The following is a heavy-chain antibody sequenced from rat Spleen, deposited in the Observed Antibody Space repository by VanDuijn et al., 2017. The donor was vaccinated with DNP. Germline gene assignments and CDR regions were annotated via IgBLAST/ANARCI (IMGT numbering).Heavy chain of an antibody. CDR1: GLTFSEYA. Sequence: EMQLVEAGGGLVQPGRSLILSCAASGLTFSEYAMAWVRQPPKKGMEWVATITFDRSSTYYRDSVKGRFTIPRDNAKSTLYLQMDSLRSEDTATYYCARDGGYSEPLDYWGQGVMVTVSS. V-gene: IGHV5-17*01. CDR2: ITFDRSST. J-gene: IGHJ2*01. CDR3: ARDGGYSEPLDY. D-gene: IGHD1-11*01.